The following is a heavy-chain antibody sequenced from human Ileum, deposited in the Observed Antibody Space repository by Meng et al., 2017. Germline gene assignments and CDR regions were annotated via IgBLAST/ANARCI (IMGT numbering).Heavy chain of an antibody. D-gene: IGHD1-26*01. V-gene: IGHV4-4*02. CDR3: AREWSGSYRHFDY. J-gene: IGHJ4*02. CDR2: IHHSGST. Sequence: QVPLHGSGPGLLKPSGTLSLTCAGSGGSISTSDWWSWVRQPPGKGLEWIGEIHHSGSTNYNPSLKSRVTISVDKSKNQFSLKLNSVTAADTAVYYCAREWSGSYRHFDYWGQGTLVTVSS. CDR1: GGSISTSDW.